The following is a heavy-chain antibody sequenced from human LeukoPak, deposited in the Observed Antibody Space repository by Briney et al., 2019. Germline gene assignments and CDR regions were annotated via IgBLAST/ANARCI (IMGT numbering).Heavy chain of an antibody. J-gene: IGHJ4*02. Sequence: GGSLRLSCAASGFTFSTYWMHWVRQAPGKGLVWVSRINTDESSTTYADFVKGRFTISRDNAKSTLYLQMNSLRAEDTAVYYCVRDGHSGSGSYWGQGTLVTVSS. D-gene: IGHD1-26*01. CDR1: GFTFSTYW. V-gene: IGHV3-74*01. CDR3: VRDGHSGSGSY. CDR2: INTDESST.